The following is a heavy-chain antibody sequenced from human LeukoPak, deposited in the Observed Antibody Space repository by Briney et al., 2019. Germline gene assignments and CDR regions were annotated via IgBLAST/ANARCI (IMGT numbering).Heavy chain of an antibody. CDR2: IYHSGST. Sequence: SETLSLTCTVSGYSISSGYYWGWIRQPPGKGLEWIGSIYHSGSTYYNPSLKSRVTISVDTSKNQFSLKLSSVTAADTAVYYCARADFDSSFWDYWGQGTLVTVSS. V-gene: IGHV4-38-2*02. CDR3: ARADFDSSFWDY. CDR1: GYSISSGYY. J-gene: IGHJ4*02. D-gene: IGHD3-22*01.